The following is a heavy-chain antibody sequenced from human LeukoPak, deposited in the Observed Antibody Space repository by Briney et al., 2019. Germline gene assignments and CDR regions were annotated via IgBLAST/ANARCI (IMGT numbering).Heavy chain of an antibody. J-gene: IGHJ4*02. CDR3: AKCSCSSTSCYDRYFDY. Sequence: GGTLRLSCAASGFTFSSYGMHWVRQAPGKGLEWVAFIRYDGSNKYYADSVKGRFTISRDNSKNTLYLQMNSLRAEDTAVYYCAKCSCSSTSCYDRYFDYWGQGTLVTVSS. V-gene: IGHV3-30*02. CDR2: IRYDGSNK. CDR1: GFTFSSYG. D-gene: IGHD2-2*01.